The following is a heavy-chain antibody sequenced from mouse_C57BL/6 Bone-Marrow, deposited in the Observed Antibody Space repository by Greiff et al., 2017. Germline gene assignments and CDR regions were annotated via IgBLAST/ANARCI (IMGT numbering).Heavy chain of an antibody. CDR1: GYTFTSYW. V-gene: IGHV1-7*01. CDR2: INPSSGYT. D-gene: IGHD1-1*01. Sequence: QVQLQQSGAELAKPGASVKLSCKASGYTFTSYWMHWVKQRPGQGLEWIGYINPSSGYTKYNQKFKDKATLTAAKSSSTAYMQLSSLTSEDSAVYYCARWRYYGSRFAYWGQGTLVTVSA. CDR3: ARWRYYGSRFAY. J-gene: IGHJ3*01.